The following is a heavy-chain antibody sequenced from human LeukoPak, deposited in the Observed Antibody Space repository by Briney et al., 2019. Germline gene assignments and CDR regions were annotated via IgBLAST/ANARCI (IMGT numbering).Heavy chain of an antibody. CDR3: ARDGSGTVDAFDI. CDR2: ISSSSYI. J-gene: IGHJ3*02. D-gene: IGHD3-10*01. V-gene: IGHV3-21*01. CDR1: AFTFSSYS. Sequence: GGSLRLSCAASAFTFSSYSMNWGRQAPRKGLEWVSSISSSSYIYYSDSVKGRFTISRDNAKNSLYLQMNSLRAEDTAVYYCARDGSGTVDAFDIWGQGTMVTVSS.